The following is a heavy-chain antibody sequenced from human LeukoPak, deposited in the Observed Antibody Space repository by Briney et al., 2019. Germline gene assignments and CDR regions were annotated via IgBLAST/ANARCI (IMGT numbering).Heavy chain of an antibody. D-gene: IGHD1-26*01. CDR1: GGTFSSYA. CDR3: ATSVGATKVDY. J-gene: IGHJ4*02. V-gene: IGHV1-69*04. CDR2: IIPILGIA. Sequence: VASVEVSCKASGGTFSSYAISWVRQAPGQGLEWMGRIIPILGIANYAQKFQGRVTITADKSTSTAYMELSSLRSEDTAVYYCATSVGATKVDYWGQGTLVTVSS.